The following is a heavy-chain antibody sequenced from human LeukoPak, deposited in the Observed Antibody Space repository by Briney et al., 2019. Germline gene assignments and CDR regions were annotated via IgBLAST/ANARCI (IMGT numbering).Heavy chain of an antibody. J-gene: IGHJ6*02. D-gene: IGHD3-22*01. Sequence: ASVKVSCKASGYTFTGYYMHWVRQAPGQGLEWMGWINPNSGGTNYAQKLQGRVTMTTDTSTSTAYTELRSLRSDDTAVYYCARDEHPVTMIVVVLAQYYYYGMDVWGQGTTVTVSS. CDR3: ARDEHPVTMIVVVLAQYYYYGMDV. CDR2: INPNSGGT. V-gene: IGHV1-2*02. CDR1: GYTFTGYY.